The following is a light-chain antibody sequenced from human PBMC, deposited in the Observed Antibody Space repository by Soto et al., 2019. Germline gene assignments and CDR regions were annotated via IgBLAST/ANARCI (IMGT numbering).Light chain of an antibody. CDR1: QSISSY. CDR2: GAS. CDR3: QQSYNTPLT. V-gene: IGKV1-39*01. Sequence: DIQMTQFPSSLSASVGDRVTITCRASQSISSYLNWYQQKPGKAPNLLIYGASSLQSGVPSRFSGSGSGTDFSLTISSLQPEDFATYYCQQSYNTPLTFGGGTKVEIK. J-gene: IGKJ4*01.